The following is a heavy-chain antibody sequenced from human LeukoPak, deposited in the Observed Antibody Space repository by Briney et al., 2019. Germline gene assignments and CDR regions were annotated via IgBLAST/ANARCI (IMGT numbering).Heavy chain of an antibody. CDR1: GFTFSSYS. J-gene: IGHJ4*02. CDR3: AKDLIAAAGAPFDY. V-gene: IGHV3-23*01. CDR2: ISGSGGST. Sequence: PGGSLRLSCAASGFTFSSYSMNWVRQAPGKGLEWVSAISGSGGSTYYADSVKGRFTISRDNSKNTLYLQMNSLRAEDTAVYYCAKDLIAAAGAPFDYWGQGTLVTVSS. D-gene: IGHD6-13*01.